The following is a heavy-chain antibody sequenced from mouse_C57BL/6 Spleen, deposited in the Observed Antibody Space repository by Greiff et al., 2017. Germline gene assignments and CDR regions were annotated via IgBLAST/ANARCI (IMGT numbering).Heavy chain of an antibody. D-gene: IGHD4-1*01. Sequence: VQLQQSGPELVKPGASVKISCKASGYTFTDYYMNWVKQSHGKSLEWIGDINPNNGGTSYNQKFKGKATLTVDKSSSTAYMELRSLTSEDSAVYYCARRDFDWVYFDYWGQGTTLTVSS. V-gene: IGHV1-26*01. J-gene: IGHJ2*01. CDR1: GYTFTDYY. CDR3: ARRDFDWVYFDY. CDR2: INPNNGGT.